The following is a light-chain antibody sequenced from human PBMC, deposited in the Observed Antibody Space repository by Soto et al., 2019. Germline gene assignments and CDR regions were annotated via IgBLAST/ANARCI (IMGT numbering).Light chain of an antibody. Sequence: EIVMTQSPVTLSVSPGERATLSCRASQSFSSNLAWYQQKPGQAPSLLIYGAFTRATGIPARFSGTGSGTEFTLTISSLQSEDFELYYCQQYNDWPLTFGQGTKVEIX. CDR2: GAF. J-gene: IGKJ1*01. CDR1: QSFSSN. CDR3: QQYNDWPLT. V-gene: IGKV3-15*01.